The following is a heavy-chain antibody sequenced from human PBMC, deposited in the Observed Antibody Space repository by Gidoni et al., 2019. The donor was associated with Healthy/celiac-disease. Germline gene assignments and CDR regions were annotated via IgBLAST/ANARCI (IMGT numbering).Heavy chain of an antibody. CDR3: ARVPNSSWGEYFQH. V-gene: IGHV6-1*01. D-gene: IGHD6-13*01. CDR2: TYYRSKWYN. J-gene: IGHJ1*01. CDR1: GDSFSSNSAA. Sequence: QVQLQQSGPGLVKPSPTLSLTCAISGDSFSSNSAAWNWIRQSPSRGLEWLGRTYYRSKWYNDYAVSVKSRITINPDTSKNQFSLQLNSVTPEDTAVYYCARVPNSSWGEYFQHWGQGTLVTVSS.